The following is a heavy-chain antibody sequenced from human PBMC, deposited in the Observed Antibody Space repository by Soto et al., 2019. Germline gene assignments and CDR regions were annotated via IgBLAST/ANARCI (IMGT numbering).Heavy chain of an antibody. J-gene: IGHJ4*02. Sequence: QVQLVESGGGVVQPGRSLRLSCAASGFTFSSYGMHWVRQAPGKGLEWVAVISYDGSNKYYADSVKGRFTISRDNSKNTLYLQMNSLGAEDTAVCYCAYTLRGYCSGGSCYPNFDYWGQGTLVTVSS. CDR2: ISYDGSNK. CDR1: GFTFSSYG. CDR3: AYTLRGYCSGGSCYPNFDY. D-gene: IGHD2-15*01. V-gene: IGHV3-30*03.